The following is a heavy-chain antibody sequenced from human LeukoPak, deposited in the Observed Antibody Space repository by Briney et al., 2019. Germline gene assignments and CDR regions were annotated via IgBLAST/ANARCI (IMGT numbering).Heavy chain of an antibody. D-gene: IGHD2-8*01. CDR2: ISYDGSNK. J-gene: IGHJ6*02. CDR3: ARDKLLMVYAIPYYYYGMDV. V-gene: IGHV3-30-3*01. CDR1: GFTFSSYA. Sequence: PGRSLRLSCAASGFTFSSYAMHWVRQAPGKGLEWVAVISYDGSNKYYADSVKGRFTISRDNSKNTLYLQMNSLRAEDTAVYYCARDKLLMVYAIPYYYYGMDVWGQGTTVTVS.